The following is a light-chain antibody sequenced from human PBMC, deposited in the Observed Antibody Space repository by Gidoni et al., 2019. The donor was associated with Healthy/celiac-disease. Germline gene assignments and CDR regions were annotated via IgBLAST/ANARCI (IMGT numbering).Light chain of an antibody. CDR1: QSGSSN. Sequence: EIVITQSPPTLSVSPGEKATLSARASQSGSSNLAWYQQKPGQAPRLLINGASTRATGVPARFSGRGSGTEFTLTISSLQSEDVAVYYCQQYNNWHPRTFGEGTKVEIK. CDR2: GAS. J-gene: IGKJ4*01. V-gene: IGKV3-15*01. CDR3: QQYNNWHPRT.